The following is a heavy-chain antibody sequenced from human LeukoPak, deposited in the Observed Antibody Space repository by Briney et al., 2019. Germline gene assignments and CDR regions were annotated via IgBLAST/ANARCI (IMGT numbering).Heavy chain of an antibody. D-gene: IGHD4-17*01. CDR2: IIPIFGIA. Sequence: SVKVSCKASGGTFSSYAISWVRQAPGQGLEWMGRIIPIFGIANYAQKFQGRVTITADKSTSTAYMELSSLRSEDTAVYYCARDFDYGDYGGYFGYWGQGTLVTVSS. CDR3: ARDFDYGDYGGYFGY. CDR1: GGTFSSYA. V-gene: IGHV1-69*04. J-gene: IGHJ4*02.